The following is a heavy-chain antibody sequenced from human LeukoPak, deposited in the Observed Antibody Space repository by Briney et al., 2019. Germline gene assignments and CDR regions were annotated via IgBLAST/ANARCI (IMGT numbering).Heavy chain of an antibody. J-gene: IGHJ4*02. V-gene: IGHV1-3*01. Sequence: ASVKVSCKAFGYTFTSYAMHWVRQAPGQRLEWMGWINAGNGNTKYSQKFQGRVTITRDTSASTAYMELSSLRSEDTAVYYCARGYCSGSSCYSGFYFDYWGQGALVTVSS. D-gene: IGHD2-15*01. CDR1: GYTFTSYA. CDR2: INAGNGNT. CDR3: ARGYCSGSSCYSGFYFDY.